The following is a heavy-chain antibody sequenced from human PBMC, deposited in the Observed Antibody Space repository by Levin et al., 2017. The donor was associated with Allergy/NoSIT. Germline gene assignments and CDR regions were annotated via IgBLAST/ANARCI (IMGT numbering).Heavy chain of an antibody. CDR2: IYPGDSDT. CDR3: ARQGGRYSSGWFD. Sequence: GESLKISCKGSGYSFTSYWIGWVRQMPGKGLEWMGIIYPGDSDTKYSPSFQGQVTISADKSISTAYMQWSSLKASDTAIYYCARQGGRYSSGWFDWGQGTLVTVSS. V-gene: IGHV5-51*01. D-gene: IGHD6-19*01. J-gene: IGHJ1*01. CDR1: GYSFTSYW.